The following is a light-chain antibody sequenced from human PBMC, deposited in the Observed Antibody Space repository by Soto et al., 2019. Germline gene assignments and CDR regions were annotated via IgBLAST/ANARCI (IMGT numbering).Light chain of an antibody. CDR3: CSYADTSSVV. Sequence: QSALTQPRSVSGSPGQSVTISCTGTSSDVGTYNSVSWYKQYPGEAPRLMIHDVTKRPSGVPDRFSGSKSGTTASLTISGLQREDEADYYCCSYADTSSVVFGGGTKLTVL. CDR1: SSDVGTYNS. J-gene: IGLJ2*01. V-gene: IGLV2-11*01. CDR2: DVT.